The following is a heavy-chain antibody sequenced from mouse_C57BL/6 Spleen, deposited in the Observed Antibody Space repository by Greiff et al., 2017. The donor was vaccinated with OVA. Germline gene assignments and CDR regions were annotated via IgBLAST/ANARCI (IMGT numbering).Heavy chain of an antibody. J-gene: IGHJ4*01. D-gene: IGHD1-3*01. CDR2: ISSGGSYT. CDR1: GFTFSSYG. CDR3: ARLTNAMDY. Sequence: EVKLVESGGDLVKPGGSLKLSCAASGFTFSSYGMSWVRQTPDKRLEWVATISSGGSYTYYPDSVKGRFTISRDNAKNTLYLQMSSLKSEDTAMYYGARLTNAMDYWGQGTSVTVSS. V-gene: IGHV5-6*01.